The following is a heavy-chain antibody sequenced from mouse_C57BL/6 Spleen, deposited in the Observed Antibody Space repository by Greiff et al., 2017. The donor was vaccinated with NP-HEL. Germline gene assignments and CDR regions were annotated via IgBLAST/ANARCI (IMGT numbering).Heavy chain of an antibody. CDR1: GYAFSSSW. J-gene: IGHJ2*01. D-gene: IGHD2-4*01. V-gene: IGHV1-82*01. CDR3: AISITTLFDY. CDR2: IYPGDGDP. Sequence: QVQLQQSGPELVKPGASVKISCKASGYAFSSSWMNWVKQRPGKGLEWIGRIYPGDGDPNYNGKFKGKAKLTADKSSSTAYMQLSSLTSEDSAVYFCAISITTLFDYWGQGTTLTVSS.